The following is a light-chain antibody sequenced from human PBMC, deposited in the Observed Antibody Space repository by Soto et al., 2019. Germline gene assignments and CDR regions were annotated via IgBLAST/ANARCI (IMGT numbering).Light chain of an antibody. Sequence: QSVLTQPGSVCGSPGQSITISCTGTGSDVGSYKYVSWYQQHPGKAPKLIIFEVSNRPSGVSDRFSGSKSGNTASLTISGLQAEDEADYYCSSYTSISSLGVFGTGTKVTVL. CDR3: SSYTSISSLGV. V-gene: IGLV2-14*01. CDR1: GSDVGSYKY. J-gene: IGLJ1*01. CDR2: EVS.